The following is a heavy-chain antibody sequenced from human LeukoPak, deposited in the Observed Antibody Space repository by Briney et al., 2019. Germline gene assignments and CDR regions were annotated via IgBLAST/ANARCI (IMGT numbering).Heavy chain of an antibody. V-gene: IGHV1-2*02. D-gene: IGHD4-17*01. CDR1: GYTFTGYY. CDR3: ARPTGTVTTFDY. Sequence: ASVKVSCKASGYTFTGYYMHWMRQAPGQGLEWMGWINPNSGGTNYAQKFQGRVTMTRDTSISTAYMELSRLRSDDTAVYYCARPTGTVTTFDYWGQGTLVTVSS. CDR2: INPNSGGT. J-gene: IGHJ4*02.